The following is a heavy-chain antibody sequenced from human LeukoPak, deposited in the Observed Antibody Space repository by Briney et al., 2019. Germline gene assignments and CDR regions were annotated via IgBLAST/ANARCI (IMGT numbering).Heavy chain of an antibody. J-gene: IGHJ6*04. CDR3: ARDLRGSSTLDA. V-gene: IGHV3-48*04. D-gene: IGHD1-26*01. Sequence: GGSLRLSCAASGFTFSSYSMNWVRQAPGKGLEWVSYISSSSSTIYYADSVKGRLTISRDNAKNSLYLQMNSLRAEDTAVYYCARDLRGSSTLDAWGKGTTVTVSS. CDR1: GFTFSSYS. CDR2: ISSSSSTI.